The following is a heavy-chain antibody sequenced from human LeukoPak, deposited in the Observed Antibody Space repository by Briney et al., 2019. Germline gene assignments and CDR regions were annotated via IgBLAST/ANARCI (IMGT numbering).Heavy chain of an antibody. V-gene: IGHV3-21*01. D-gene: IGHD6-13*01. CDR3: ARDLSSSWSLNP. Sequence: GGSLRLSCEASGFTFSIYTMNWVRQAPGKGLEWVSLISAGSRHIYYADSLRGRFTISRDDAKNSLYLQMNSLRAEDTAVYYCARDLSSSWSLNPWGQGTLVTVSS. CDR2: ISAGSRHI. CDR1: GFTFSIYT. J-gene: IGHJ5*02.